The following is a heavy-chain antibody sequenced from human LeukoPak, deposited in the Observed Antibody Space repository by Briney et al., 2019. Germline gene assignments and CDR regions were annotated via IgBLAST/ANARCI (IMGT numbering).Heavy chain of an antibody. V-gene: IGHV3-30*02. Sequence: GGSLRLSCAASGFTFSSYAMHWVRQAPGKGLEWVAFIRYDGSNKYCADSVKGRFTVSRDNTKNTLYLQMNSLRAEDTAAYYCAKEKNDYSDYSYMDVWGKGTTVTVSS. D-gene: IGHD4-11*01. J-gene: IGHJ6*03. CDR2: IRYDGSNK. CDR3: AKEKNDYSDYSYMDV. CDR1: GFTFSSYA.